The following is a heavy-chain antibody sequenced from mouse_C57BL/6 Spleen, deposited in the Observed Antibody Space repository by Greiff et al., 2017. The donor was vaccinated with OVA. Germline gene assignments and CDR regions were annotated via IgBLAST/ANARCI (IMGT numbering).Heavy chain of an antibody. CDR3: ERGGVDYEGYFDV. CDR1: GYTFTGYW. V-gene: IGHV1-9*01. D-gene: IGHD1-1*01. Sequence: VQLQQSGAELMKPGASVKLSCKATGYTFTGYWIEWVKQRPGHGLEWIGEILPGSGSTNYNEKFKGKATFTADTSSNTAYLQLSSLTTEDSDIDDCERGGVDYEGYFDVWGTGTTVTVSS. J-gene: IGHJ1*03. CDR2: ILPGSGST.